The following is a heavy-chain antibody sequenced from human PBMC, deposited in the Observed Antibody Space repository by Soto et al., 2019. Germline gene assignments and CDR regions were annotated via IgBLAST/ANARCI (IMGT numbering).Heavy chain of an antibody. Sequence: SETLSLTCAVYGGSFSGYDWSWFRQPPGKGLEWIGEINHSGSTNYNPSLKSRVTIALDTSKNQFSLKLSSVTAADTAVYYCASAVPAAIVPTDWFDPWGQGTLVTVS. CDR2: INHSGST. CDR3: ASAVPAAIVPTDWFDP. D-gene: IGHD2-2*02. CDR1: GGSFSGYD. V-gene: IGHV4-34*01. J-gene: IGHJ5*02.